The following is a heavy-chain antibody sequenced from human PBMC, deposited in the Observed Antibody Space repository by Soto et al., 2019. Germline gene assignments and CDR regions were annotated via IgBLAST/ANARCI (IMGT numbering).Heavy chain of an antibody. CDR2: INDSGSS. J-gene: IGHJ6*02. CDR1: GGSLNGYY. CDR3: AKRGSGSYYIAPNALDV. D-gene: IGHD3-10*01. Sequence: SETLSLTCAVHGGSLNGYYWTWVRQPPGKWLEWIGEINDSGSSTYDPSLMSRVTIAVDTSKSQFSLRLSSVTAADTAIYFCAKRGSGSYYIAPNALDVWGQGTTVTVS. V-gene: IGHV4-34*01.